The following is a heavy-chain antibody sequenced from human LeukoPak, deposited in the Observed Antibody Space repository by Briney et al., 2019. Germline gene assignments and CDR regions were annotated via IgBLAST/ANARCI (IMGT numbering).Heavy chain of an antibody. CDR3: ARTHTYYYDSSGSSADY. Sequence: SETLSLTCTVSGGSISSSSYYWGWIRQPPGKGLEWIGSIYYSGSTYYNPSLKSRVTISVDTSKNQFSLKLSSVTAADTAVYYCARTHTYYYDSSGSSADYWGQGTLVTVSS. J-gene: IGHJ4*02. CDR2: IYYSGST. V-gene: IGHV4-39*07. CDR1: GGSISSSSYY. D-gene: IGHD3-22*01.